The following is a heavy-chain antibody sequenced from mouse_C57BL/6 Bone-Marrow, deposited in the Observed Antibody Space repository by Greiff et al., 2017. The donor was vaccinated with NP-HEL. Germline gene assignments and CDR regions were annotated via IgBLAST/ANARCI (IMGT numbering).Heavy chain of an antibody. CDR2: IYPGSGNT. CDR3: ARPDYGSPFDY. CDR1: GYTFTDYY. D-gene: IGHD1-1*01. Sequence: VQLQQSGAELVRPGASVKLSCKASGYTFTDYYINWVKQRPGQGLEWIARIYPGSGNTYYNEKFKGKATLTAEKSSSTAYMQLSSLTSEDSAVYFCARPDYGSPFDYWGQGTTLTVSS. V-gene: IGHV1-76*01. J-gene: IGHJ2*01.